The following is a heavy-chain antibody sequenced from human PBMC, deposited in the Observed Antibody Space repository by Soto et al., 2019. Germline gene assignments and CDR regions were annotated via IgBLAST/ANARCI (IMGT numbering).Heavy chain of an antibody. D-gene: IGHD1-26*01. V-gene: IGHV4-39*01. CDR2: FYYSEST. CDR1: GGSISSSSYY. Sequence: SETLSLTCTVSGGSISSSSYYWGWIRQPPGKGLEWIGNFYYSESTYYNPSLKSRVTISVEMSKKQISLRLSSVTAADTAVYYCARGRHGGSDPLDCWGRGTLVTVSS. J-gene: IGHJ4*02. CDR3: ARGRHGGSDPLDC.